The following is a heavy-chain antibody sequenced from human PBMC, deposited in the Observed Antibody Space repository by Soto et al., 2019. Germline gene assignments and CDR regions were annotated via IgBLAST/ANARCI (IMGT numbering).Heavy chain of an antibody. V-gene: IGHV5-51*01. J-gene: IGHJ6*02. CDR2: IYPGDSDT. Sequence: GESLKISCKGSGYSFTSYWIGWVRQMPGKGLEWMGIIYPGDSDTRYSPSFQGQVTISADKSISTAYLQWSSLKASDTAMYYRARQGGLGSSHYYYGMDVWGQGTTVTVSS. CDR3: ARQGGLGSSHYYYGMDV. CDR1: GYSFTSYW. D-gene: IGHD6-6*01.